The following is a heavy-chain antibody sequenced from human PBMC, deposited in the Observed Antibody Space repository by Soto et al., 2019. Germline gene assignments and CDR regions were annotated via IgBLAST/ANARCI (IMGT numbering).Heavy chain of an antibody. J-gene: IGHJ5*02. Sequence: PSETLSLTCTVSGGSVSSGSYYWSWIRQPPGKGLEWIGYIYYSGSTNYNPSLKSRVTISVDTSKNQFSLKLSSVTAADTAVYYCAREGYAYCGGDCYNWFDPWGQGTLVTVSS. V-gene: IGHV4-61*01. D-gene: IGHD2-21*02. CDR3: AREGYAYCGGDCYNWFDP. CDR1: GGSVSSGSYY. CDR2: IYYSGST.